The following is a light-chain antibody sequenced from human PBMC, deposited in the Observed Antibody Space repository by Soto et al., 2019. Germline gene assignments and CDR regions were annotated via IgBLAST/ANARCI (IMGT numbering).Light chain of an antibody. CDR1: QSISTW. V-gene: IGKV1-5*01. Sequence: DIQMTQSPSTLSASVGDRVTITCRASQSISTWLAWYQQKPVKAPELLIYDASSLESGVPSRFSGSASGTEFTLTISSLHPDDFATYYCQQYNTYPWTFGQGTKVDIK. CDR3: QQYNTYPWT. CDR2: DAS. J-gene: IGKJ1*01.